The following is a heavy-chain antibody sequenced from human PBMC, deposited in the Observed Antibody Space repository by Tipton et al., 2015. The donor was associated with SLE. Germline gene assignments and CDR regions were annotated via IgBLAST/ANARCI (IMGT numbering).Heavy chain of an antibody. D-gene: IGHD3-10*01. CDR1: GGSISSGSYY. CDR3: ARAHYGSGSYYILDAFDI. J-gene: IGHJ3*02. V-gene: IGHV4-61*09. CDR2: IYTSGST. Sequence: TLSLTCTVSGGSISSGSYYWSWIRQPAGKGLEWIGHIYTSGSTNYNPSLKSRVTISVDTSKNQFSLKLSSVTAADTAVYYCARAHYGSGSYYILDAFDIWAKGQWSPSLQ.